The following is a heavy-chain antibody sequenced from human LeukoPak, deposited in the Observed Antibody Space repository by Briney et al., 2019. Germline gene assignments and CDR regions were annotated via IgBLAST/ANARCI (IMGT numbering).Heavy chain of an antibody. CDR3: AKDRLGELSPYYFDY. V-gene: IGHV3-30*02. D-gene: IGHD3-10*01. CDR2: IRHDGSNK. CDR1: GFTFSNYG. J-gene: IGHJ4*02. Sequence: GGSLRLSCAASGFTFSNYGMHWVRQAPGKGLEWVAFIRHDGSNKYYPDSVKGRFTVSRDNSNNTLYLQMNSLRAEDTAVYYCAKDRLGELSPYYFDYWGQGTLVTVSS.